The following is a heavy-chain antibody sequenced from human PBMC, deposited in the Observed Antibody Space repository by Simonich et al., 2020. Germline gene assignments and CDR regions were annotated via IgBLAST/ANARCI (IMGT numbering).Heavy chain of an antibody. Sequence: QVQLVQSGAEVKKPGASVKVSCKASGYTFTGYYMHWVRQAPGQGLEGMGWINTNSGGTNYAQKIQGRVTMTRDTSNSTAYMELSRLRSDDTAVYYCARNGLVGILKAFDIWGQGTMVTVSS. CDR2: INTNSGGT. D-gene: IGHD2-21*01. CDR1: GYTFTGYY. CDR3: ARNGLVGILKAFDI. V-gene: IGHV1-2*02. J-gene: IGHJ3*02.